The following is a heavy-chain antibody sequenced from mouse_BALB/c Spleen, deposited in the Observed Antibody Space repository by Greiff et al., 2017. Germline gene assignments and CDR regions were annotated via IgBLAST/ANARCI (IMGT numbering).Heavy chain of an antibody. Sequence: EVQGVESGGGLVKPGGSLKLSCAASGFAFSSYDMSWVRQTPEKRLEWVAYISSGGGSTYYPDTVKGRFTISRDNAKNTLYLQMSSLKSEDTAMYYCARLFITTATVDYWGQGTTLTVSS. D-gene: IGHD1-2*01. CDR1: GFAFSSYD. CDR3: ARLFITTATVDY. J-gene: IGHJ2*01. CDR2: ISSGGGST. V-gene: IGHV5-12-1*01.